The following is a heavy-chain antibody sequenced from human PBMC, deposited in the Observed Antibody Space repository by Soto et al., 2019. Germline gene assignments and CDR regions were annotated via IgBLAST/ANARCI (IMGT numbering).Heavy chain of an antibody. Sequence: QVQLVESGGGVVQPGRSLRLSCAASGFTFSSYGMHWVRQAPGKGLEWVAVISYDGSNKYYVDSVKGRFTISRDNSKNTLYLLMHSLRAEDTAVYYCAKDRDYDLLTGFPEDIIYYYNYGMDVWGQGTTVTVSS. CDR2: ISYDGSNK. CDR1: GFTFSSYG. V-gene: IGHV3-30*18. CDR3: AKDRDYDLLTGFPEDIIYYYNYGMDV. J-gene: IGHJ6*02. D-gene: IGHD3-9*01.